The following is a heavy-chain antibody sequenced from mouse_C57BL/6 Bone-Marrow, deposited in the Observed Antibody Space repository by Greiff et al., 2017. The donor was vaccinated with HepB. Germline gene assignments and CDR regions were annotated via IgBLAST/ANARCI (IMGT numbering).Heavy chain of an antibody. CDR1: GYTFTSYW. Sequence: VQLQQPGAELVRPGTSVKLSCKASGYTFTSYWMHWVKQRPGQGLEWIGVIDPSDSYTNYNQKFKGKATLTVDTSSSTAYMQLSSLTSEDSAVYYCARSPYGYDGRKNAMDYWGQGTSVTVSS. D-gene: IGHD2-2*01. J-gene: IGHJ4*01. V-gene: IGHV1-59*01. CDR3: ARSPYGYDGRKNAMDY. CDR2: IDPSDSYT.